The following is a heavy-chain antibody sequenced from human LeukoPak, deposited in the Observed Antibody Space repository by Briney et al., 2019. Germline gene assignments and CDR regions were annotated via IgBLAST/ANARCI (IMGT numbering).Heavy chain of an antibody. Sequence: GGSLELSCACSVFTLSSYNMNWVPEAPGRGREGVSAITSSGTYKYYAGSVKGRFTISRDNAKNSLFMEMNSLRVEDTAVYYCARDDGSYYDSSGSPDYWGQGTLVTVSS. CDR3: ARDDGSYYDSSGSPDY. J-gene: IGHJ4*02. D-gene: IGHD3-22*01. CDR2: ITSSGTYK. V-gene: IGHV3-21*01. CDR1: VFTLSSYN.